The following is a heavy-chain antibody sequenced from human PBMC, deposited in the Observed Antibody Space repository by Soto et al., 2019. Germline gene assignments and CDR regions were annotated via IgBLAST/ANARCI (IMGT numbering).Heavy chain of an antibody. D-gene: IGHD3-16*02. CDR2: INPNSGGT. CDR1: GYTFTGYY. J-gene: IGHJ4*02. CDR3: ARDGMITFGGVIVIRFDY. V-gene: IGHV1-2*02. Sequence: ASVKVSCKASGYTFTGYYMHWVRQAPGQGLEWMGWINPNSGGTNYAQKFQGRVTMTRDTSISTAYMELSRLRSDDTAVYYCARDGMITFGGVIVIRFDYWGQGTLVTVSS.